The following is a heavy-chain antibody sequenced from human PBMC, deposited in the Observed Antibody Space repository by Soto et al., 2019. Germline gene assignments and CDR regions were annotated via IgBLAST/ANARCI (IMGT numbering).Heavy chain of an antibody. CDR3: ARLRKGGYCDY. CDR2: IKEDGSEK. J-gene: IGHJ4*02. V-gene: IGHV3-7*03. D-gene: IGHD1-26*01. Sequence: GGSLRLSCAASEFTFSNFWMSWVRQAPGKGLEWVVNIKEDGSEKYYVDSVKGRFTISRDSAKKSLYLQMDSLRAEDTAVYYCARLRKGGYCDYWGQGALVTVSS. CDR1: EFTFSNFW.